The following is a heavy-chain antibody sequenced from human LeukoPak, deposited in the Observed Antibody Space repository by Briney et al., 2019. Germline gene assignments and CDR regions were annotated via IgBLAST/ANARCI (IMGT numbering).Heavy chain of an antibody. CDR1: GFTFSSYG. J-gene: IGHJ4*02. D-gene: IGHD3-10*01. CDR2: ISYDGSNK. V-gene: IGHV3-30*18. CDR3: AKDGDYYGSGSSHIDY. Sequence: GGSLRLSCAASGFTFSSYGIHWVRQAPGKGLEWVAVISYDGSNKYYGDSVKGRFTISRDNSKNTLYLQMNSLRAEDTAVYYCAKDGDYYGSGSSHIDYWGQGALVTVSS.